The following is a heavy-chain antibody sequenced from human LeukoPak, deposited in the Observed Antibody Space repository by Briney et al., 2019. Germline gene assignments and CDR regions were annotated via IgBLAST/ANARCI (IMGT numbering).Heavy chain of an antibody. D-gene: IGHD5-24*01. V-gene: IGHV4-59*08. CDR2: IYYSGST. CDR3: ARRRDGYNGEFGY. J-gene: IGHJ4*02. CDR1: GGSISSYY. Sequence: SETLSLTRTVSGGSISSYYWSWIRQPPGKGLEWIGYIYYSGSTNYNPSLKSRVTISVDTSKNQFSLKLSSVTAADTAVYYCARRRDGYNGEFGYWGQGTLVTVSS.